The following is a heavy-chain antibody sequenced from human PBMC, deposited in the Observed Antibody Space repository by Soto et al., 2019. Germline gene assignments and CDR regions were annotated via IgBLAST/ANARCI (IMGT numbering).Heavy chain of an antibody. D-gene: IGHD1-20*01. CDR1: GFTFRTYG. CDR3: AKGGNWNTNYGMDA. Sequence: QVQLVESGGGVVQPGKSLRLSCVGSGFTFRTYGMHWVRQAPGKGLEWVAVISFDGSNQYYTESVKGRFTISRDNSKNTLYLQMSRLTSADTAVYYCAKGGNWNTNYGMDAWGQGTTVIVSS. CDR2: ISFDGSNQ. J-gene: IGHJ6*02. V-gene: IGHV3-30*18.